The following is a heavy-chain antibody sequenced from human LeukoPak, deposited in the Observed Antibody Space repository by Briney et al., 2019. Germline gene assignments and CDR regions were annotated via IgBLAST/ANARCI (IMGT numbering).Heavy chain of an antibody. CDR2: IIPIFGTA. V-gene: IGHV1-69*01. CDR1: GGTFSSYA. Sequence: GASVKVSCKASGGTFSSYAISWVRQAPGQGLEWMGGIIPIFGTANYAQKFQGRVTITADESTSTAYMELSSLRSEDTAVCYCASSSYRSGWYLFDYWGQGTLVTVSS. CDR3: ASSSYRSGWYLFDY. J-gene: IGHJ4*02. D-gene: IGHD6-19*01.